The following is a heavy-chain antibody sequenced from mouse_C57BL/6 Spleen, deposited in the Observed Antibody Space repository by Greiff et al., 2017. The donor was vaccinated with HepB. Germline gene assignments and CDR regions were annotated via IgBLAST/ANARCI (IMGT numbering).Heavy chain of an antibody. Sequence: EVKLMESGGGLVQPGGSLKLSCAASGFTFSDYYMYWVRQTPEKRLEWVAYISNGGGSTYYPDTVKGRFTISRDNAKNTLYLQMSRLKSEDTAMYYCARQGAYYDYEGWFAYWGQGTLVTVSA. CDR1: GFTFSDYY. CDR2: ISNGGGST. V-gene: IGHV5-12*01. D-gene: IGHD2-4*01. CDR3: ARQGAYYDYEGWFAY. J-gene: IGHJ3*01.